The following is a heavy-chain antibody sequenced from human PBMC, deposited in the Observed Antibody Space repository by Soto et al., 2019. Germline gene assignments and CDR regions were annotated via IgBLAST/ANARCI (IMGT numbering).Heavy chain of an antibody. J-gene: IGHJ4*02. CDR2: IYSGGST. CDR3: ATPLFGIWGSYRDY. CDR1: GFTVSSNY. V-gene: IGHV3-66*01. Sequence: GGSLRLSCAASGFTVSSNYMSWVRQAPGKGLEWVSVIYSGGSTYYADSVKGRFTISRDNSKNTLYLQMNSLRAEDTAVYYCATPLFGIWGSYRDYWGQGTLVTVSS. D-gene: IGHD3-16*02.